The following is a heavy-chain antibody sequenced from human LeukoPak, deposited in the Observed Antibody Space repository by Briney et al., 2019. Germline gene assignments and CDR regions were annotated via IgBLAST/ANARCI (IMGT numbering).Heavy chain of an antibody. CDR2: INPNSGGT. D-gene: IGHD2-2*01. Sequence: ASVKVSCKASGYTFTGYYIHWVRQAPGQGLEWMGWINPNSGGTDYAQKFQGRVTMTRDTSIDTAYMELSRLTSDDTAVYYCARDRITDCSTTSCTIANWFDPWGQGTLVTVSS. CDR3: ARDRITDCSTTSCTIANWFDP. V-gene: IGHV1-2*02. J-gene: IGHJ5*02. CDR1: GYTFTGYY.